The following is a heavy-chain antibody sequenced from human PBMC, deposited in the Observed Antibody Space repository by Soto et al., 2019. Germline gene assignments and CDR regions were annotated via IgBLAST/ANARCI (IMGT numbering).Heavy chain of an antibody. CDR3: ARHNYDILTGYGHDVMDV. CDR1: GYTFNSYG. D-gene: IGHD3-9*01. CDR2: ISAYNGNT. Sequence: EASVKVSCKASGYTFNSYGISWVRQAPGQGLEWMGWISAYNGNTNYAQKLQGRVTMTTDTSTSTAYMELRSLRSDDTAMYYCARHNYDILTGYGHDVMDVWGQGTTVTVSS. J-gene: IGHJ6*02. V-gene: IGHV1-18*01.